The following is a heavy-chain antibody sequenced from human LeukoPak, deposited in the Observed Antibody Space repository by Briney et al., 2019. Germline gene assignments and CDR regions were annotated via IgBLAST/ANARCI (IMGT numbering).Heavy chain of an antibody. CDR1: GFTFSSYS. Sequence: GGSLRLSCAASGFTFSSYSMNWVRQAPGKGLEWVSSISSSSSYIYYADSVKGRFTTSRDNAKNSLYLQMNSLRAEDTAVYYCASLSITIFGVVISPWGQGTLVTVSS. D-gene: IGHD3-3*01. CDR2: ISSSSSYI. CDR3: ASLSITIFGVVISP. V-gene: IGHV3-21*01. J-gene: IGHJ5*02.